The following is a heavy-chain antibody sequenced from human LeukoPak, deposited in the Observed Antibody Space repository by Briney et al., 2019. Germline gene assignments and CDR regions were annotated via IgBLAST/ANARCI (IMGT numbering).Heavy chain of an antibody. CDR2: ISSSSRDI. CDR3: ARDFYYYDSSRYAFDI. J-gene: IGHJ3*02. V-gene: IGHV3-21*01. CDR1: GFTFSTYN. D-gene: IGHD3-22*01. Sequence: GGSLTLSCAASGFTFSTYNMNWVRQAPGKGLEWVSSISSSSRDIYYADSVKGRFTVSRDNAKNSLYLQMNSLSAEDTAVYYCARDFYYYDSSRYAFDIWGGGTMVSVS.